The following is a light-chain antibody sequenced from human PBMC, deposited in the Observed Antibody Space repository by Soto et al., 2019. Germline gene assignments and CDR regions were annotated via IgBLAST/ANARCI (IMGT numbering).Light chain of an antibody. CDR2: DAS. Sequence: EIVLTQSPATLSLSPGERATLSCRASQSVSSYLVWYQQKPGQAPRLLIYDASNRATGIPARFSGSGSGADFTLTISSLEPEDFAVYYCQHRSNWPITFGGGTRVEIK. CDR1: QSVSSY. V-gene: IGKV3-11*01. CDR3: QHRSNWPIT. J-gene: IGKJ4*01.